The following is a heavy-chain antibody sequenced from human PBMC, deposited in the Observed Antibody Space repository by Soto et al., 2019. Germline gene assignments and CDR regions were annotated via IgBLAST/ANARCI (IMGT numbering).Heavy chain of an antibody. CDR2: INHSGST. J-gene: IGHJ3*02. Sequence: SETLSLTCAVYGGSFSGYYWSWIRQPPGKGLEWIGEINHSGSTNYNPSLKSRVTISVDTSKNQFSLKLSSVTAADTAVYYCARVRYSESCSVVAFDIWGQGTKVTV. CDR1: GGSFSGYY. CDR3: ARVRYSESCSVVAFDI. D-gene: IGHD1-26*01. V-gene: IGHV4-34*01.